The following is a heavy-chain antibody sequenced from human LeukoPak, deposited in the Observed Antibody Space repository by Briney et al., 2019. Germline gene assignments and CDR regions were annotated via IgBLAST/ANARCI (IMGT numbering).Heavy chain of an antibody. CDR3: ARDRNPNDYGGNSGLIDY. CDR1: GYTFTGYY. CDR2: INTNSGGT. D-gene: IGHD4-23*01. J-gene: IGHJ4*02. Sequence: RASVKVSCKASGYTFTGYYMHWVRQAPGQGLEWMGWINTNSGGTNYAQKFQGRVTMTRDTSISTAYMELSRLRSDDTAVYYCARDRNPNDYGGNSGLIDYWGQGTLVTVSS. V-gene: IGHV1-2*02.